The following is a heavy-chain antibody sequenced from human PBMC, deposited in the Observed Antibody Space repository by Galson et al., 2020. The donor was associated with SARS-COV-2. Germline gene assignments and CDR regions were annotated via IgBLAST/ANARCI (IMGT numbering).Heavy chain of an antibody. Sequence: GGSLRLSCAASGFTFSTAWMSWVRQAPGKGLEWVGRIKSKTDGGTTDYAAPVKGRFTVSRDDAENTLFLQMNSLKTEDTAVYYCTTPLRRGYTGYDEMWGQGTLVTVSS. CDR1: GFTFSTAW. CDR2: IKSKTDGGTT. D-gene: IGHD5-12*01. CDR3: TTPLRRGYTGYDEM. J-gene: IGHJ4*02. V-gene: IGHV3-15*01.